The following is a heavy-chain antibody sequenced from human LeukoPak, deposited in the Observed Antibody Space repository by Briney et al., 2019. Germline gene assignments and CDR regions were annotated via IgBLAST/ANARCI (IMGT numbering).Heavy chain of an antibody. CDR2: IKQDGSEK. V-gene: IGHV3-7*01. J-gene: IGHJ4*02. D-gene: IGHD3-10*01. Sequence: TGGSLRLSCAASGFTFSSYWMSWVRQAPGKGLEWVANIKQDGSEKYYVDSVKGRFTISRDNAKNSLYLQMNSLRAEDTAVYYCARARGYYGSGTSDYWGQGTLVTVSS. CDR3: ARARGYYGSGTSDY. CDR1: GFTFSSYW.